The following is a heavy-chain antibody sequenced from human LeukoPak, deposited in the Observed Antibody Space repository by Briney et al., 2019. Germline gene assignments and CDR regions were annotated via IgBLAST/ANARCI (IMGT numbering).Heavy chain of an antibody. CDR2: ISSSSSTI. CDR1: EFTFSSYN. J-gene: IGHJ3*02. V-gene: IGHV3-48*01. D-gene: IGHD3-10*01. CDR3: AKVLIWTYGSGNYYKGAFDI. Sequence: PGGSLRLSCAASEFTFSSYNMNWVRQAPGKGLEWVSYISSSSSTIYYADSVKGRFTISRDNAKNSLYLQMNSLRAEDTAVYYCAKVLIWTYGSGNYYKGAFDIWGQGTMVTVFS.